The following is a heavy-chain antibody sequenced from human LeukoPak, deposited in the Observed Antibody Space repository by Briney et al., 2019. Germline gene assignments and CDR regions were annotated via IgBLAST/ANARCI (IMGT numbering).Heavy chain of an antibody. D-gene: IGHD4-17*01. Sequence: GASVKVSCKASAYTFTGYYMHWVRQAPGQGLEWMGWINPNSGGTNYAQKFQGRVTMTRDTSIRTAYMELSRLRSEDAAVYYCARGTRATTVTGTFDYWGQGTLVTVSS. CDR2: INPNSGGT. CDR3: ARGTRATTVTGTFDY. CDR1: AYTFTGYY. V-gene: IGHV1-2*02. J-gene: IGHJ4*02.